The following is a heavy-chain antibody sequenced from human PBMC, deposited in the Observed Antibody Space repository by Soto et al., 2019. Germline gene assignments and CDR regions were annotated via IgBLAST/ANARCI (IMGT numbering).Heavy chain of an antibody. CDR2: IYHSGSP. CDR1: GFSVSSDSFY. J-gene: IGHJ4*02. Sequence: QVQLQESGPGLVKPSETLSLTCTVSGFSVSSDSFYWSWIRQPPGMGLEWLGSIYHSGSPNYNPSLKSRVTISLDTSKTQFSLRLSSMTAADTAVYFRARGYHSGANFYAPGEWGQGTLVTVSS. V-gene: IGHV4-61*01. D-gene: IGHD2-15*01. CDR3: ARGYHSGANFYAPGE.